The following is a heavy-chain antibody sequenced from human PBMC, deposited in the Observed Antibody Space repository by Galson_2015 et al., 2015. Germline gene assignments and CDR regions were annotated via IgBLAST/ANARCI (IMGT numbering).Heavy chain of an antibody. J-gene: IGHJ6*02. V-gene: IGHV4-59*01. Sequence: ETLSLTCTVSGGSISSYYWSWIRQPPGKGLEWIGYIYYSGSTNYNPSLKSRVTISVDTSKNQFSLKLSSVTAADTAVYYCARDSELLWFGERMDYYGMDVWGQGTTVTVSS. D-gene: IGHD3-10*01. CDR2: IYYSGST. CDR3: ARDSELLWFGERMDYYGMDV. CDR1: GGSISSYY.